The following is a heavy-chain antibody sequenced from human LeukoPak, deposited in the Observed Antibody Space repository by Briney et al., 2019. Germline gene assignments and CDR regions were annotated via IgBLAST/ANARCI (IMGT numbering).Heavy chain of an antibody. D-gene: IGHD6-13*01. CDR3: ARDREEQQLMNWFDP. Sequence: GASVKVSCKASGYTFTSYYMHWVRQAPGQGLEWMGIINPSGGSTSYAQKFQDRVTMTRDTSTSTVYMELSSLRSEDTAVYYCARDREEQQLMNWFDPWGQGTLVTVSS. CDR2: INPSGGST. V-gene: IGHV1-46*01. CDR1: GYTFTSYY. J-gene: IGHJ5*02.